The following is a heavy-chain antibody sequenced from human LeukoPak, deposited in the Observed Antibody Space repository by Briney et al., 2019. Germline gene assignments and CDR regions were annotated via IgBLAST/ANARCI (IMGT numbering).Heavy chain of an antibody. CDR1: GYTFTGYY. D-gene: IGHD6-13*01. V-gene: IGHV1-2*02. J-gene: IGHJ4*02. Sequence: GASVKVSCKASGYTFTGYYMHWVRQAPGQGLEWMGWINPNSGGTNYAQKFQGRVTMTRDTSISTAYMELSRLESDDTAVYYCATSVGYGSWFFDYWGQGALVTVSS. CDR2: INPNSGGT. CDR3: ATSVGYGSWFFDY.